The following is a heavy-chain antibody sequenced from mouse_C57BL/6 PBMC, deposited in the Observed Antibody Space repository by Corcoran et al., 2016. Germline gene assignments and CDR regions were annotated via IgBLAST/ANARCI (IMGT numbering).Heavy chain of an antibody. Sequence: QVQLKQSEAELVRPGASVKLSCKASGYTFTDYYINWVKQRPGQGLEWIARIYPGSGNTYYNEKFKGKATLTAEKSSTTAYMQLSSLTSEDSAVYFCALNWDGWYFDVWGTGTTVTVSS. V-gene: IGHV1-76*01. J-gene: IGHJ1*03. CDR1: GYTFTDYY. CDR3: ALNWDGWYFDV. CDR2: IYPGSGNT. D-gene: IGHD4-1*01.